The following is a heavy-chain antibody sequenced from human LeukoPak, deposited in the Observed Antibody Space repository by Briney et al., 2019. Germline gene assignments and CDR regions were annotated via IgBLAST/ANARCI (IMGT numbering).Heavy chain of an antibody. CDR1: GFTFSNAW. V-gene: IGHV3-15*01. D-gene: IGHD3-22*01. Sequence: GGSLRLSCAASGFTFSNAWMSWVRQAPGKGLEWVGRIKSKTDGGTTDYAAPVKGRFTISRDDPKNTLYLQMNSLKTEDTAVYYCTTALYYYDSSGYKLMDDYWGQGTLVTVSS. J-gene: IGHJ4*02. CDR3: TTALYYYDSSGYKLMDDY. CDR2: IKSKTDGGTT.